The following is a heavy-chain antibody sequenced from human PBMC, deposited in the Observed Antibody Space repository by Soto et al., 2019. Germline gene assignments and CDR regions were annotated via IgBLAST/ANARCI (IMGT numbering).Heavy chain of an antibody. D-gene: IGHD6-19*01. Sequence: PGGSLRLSCAASGFTFSDYYMSWIRQAPGKGLEWVSYISSSGTTIYYADSVKGRFTISRDNAKNSLYLQMNSLRAEDTAVYYCARESGAYNSGWVDFWGQGTLVTVSS. CDR3: ARESGAYNSGWVDF. CDR1: GFTFSDYY. V-gene: IGHV3-11*01. J-gene: IGHJ4*02. CDR2: ISSSGTTI.